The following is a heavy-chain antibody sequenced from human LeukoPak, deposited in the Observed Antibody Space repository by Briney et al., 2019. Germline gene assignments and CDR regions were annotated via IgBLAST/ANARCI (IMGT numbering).Heavy chain of an antibody. CDR2: ISSSGSTI. CDR1: GFTFSSYE. V-gene: IGHV3-48*03. Sequence: GGSLRLSCAASGFTFSSYEMNWVRQAPGKGLEWVSYISSSGSTIYYADSVKGRFTISRDNAKNSLYLQMNSLRAEDTAVYYCARESAIPDAFDIWGQGTMVTVSS. CDR3: ARESAIPDAFDI. J-gene: IGHJ3*02. D-gene: IGHD2-21*01.